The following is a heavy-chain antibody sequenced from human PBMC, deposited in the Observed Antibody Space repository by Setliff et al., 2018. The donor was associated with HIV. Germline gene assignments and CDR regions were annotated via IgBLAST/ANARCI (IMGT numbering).Heavy chain of an antibody. CDR3: ARAFGSGSYRWFDP. V-gene: IGHV4-39*07. D-gene: IGHD3-10*01. CDR1: GGSISSSTYY. Sequence: SETLSLTCSVSGGSISSSTYYWGWIRQPPGKGLEWIGDIYHSGITYYNPSLKSRVTISVDTSKNQFSLRLSSVTAADTAVYYCARAFGSGSYRWFDPWGQGTLVTVSS. J-gene: IGHJ5*02. CDR2: IYHSGIT.